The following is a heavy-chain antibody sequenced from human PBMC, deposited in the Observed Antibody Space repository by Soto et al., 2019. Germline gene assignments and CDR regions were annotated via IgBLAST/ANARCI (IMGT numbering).Heavy chain of an antibody. CDR1: GGSISSGGYY. CDR3: ARAPPGSCTGGTCYYFDY. D-gene: IGHD2-15*01. CDR2: IYYNGAT. Sequence: SETLSLTCTVSGGSISSGGYYWSWIRQHPGKGLEWIGYIYYNGATYYNPSLKSRVTISVDTFKNQFSLKLSSVTAADTAVYYCARAPPGSCTGGTCYYFDYWGQGTLVTV. V-gene: IGHV4-31*03. J-gene: IGHJ4*02.